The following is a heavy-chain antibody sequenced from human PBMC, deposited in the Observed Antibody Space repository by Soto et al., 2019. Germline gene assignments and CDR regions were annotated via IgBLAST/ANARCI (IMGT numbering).Heavy chain of an antibody. CDR3: ARDRDITIFGVVTPGVHYGMDV. CDR1: GGTFSSYA. V-gene: IGHV1-69*06. CDR2: IIPIFGTA. J-gene: IGHJ6*02. Sequence: SVKVSCKASGGTFSSYAISWVRQAPGQGXEWMGGIIPIFGTANYAQKFQGRVTITADKSTSTAYMELSSLRSEDTAVYYCARDRDITIFGVVTPGVHYGMDVWGQGTTVTVSS. D-gene: IGHD3-3*01.